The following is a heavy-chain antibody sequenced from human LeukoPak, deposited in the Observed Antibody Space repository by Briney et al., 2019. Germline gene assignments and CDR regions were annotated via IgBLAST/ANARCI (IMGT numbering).Heavy chain of an antibody. V-gene: IGHV4-34*01. Sequence: SETLSLTCAVYGGSFSGYYWSWIRQPPGKGLEWIGEINHSGSTNYNPSLKSRVTISVDTSKNQFSLKLSSVTAADTAVYYCARGADIAVLVATSDAFDIWGQGTMVTLSS. D-gene: IGHD6-19*01. J-gene: IGHJ3*02. CDR2: INHSGST. CDR1: GGSFSGYY. CDR3: ARGADIAVLVATSDAFDI.